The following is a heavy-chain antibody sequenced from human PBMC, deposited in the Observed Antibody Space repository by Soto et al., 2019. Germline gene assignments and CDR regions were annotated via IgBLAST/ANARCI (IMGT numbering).Heavy chain of an antibody. J-gene: IGHJ4*02. V-gene: IGHV1-2*02. CDR1: RDTFTDYY. CDR3: ARDSGYCTSTSCHYFDS. D-gene: IGHD2-2*01. Sequence: SVKVTGTAYRDTFTDYYMPWVRQSLGQALEWMGWISPDSGCTNYAQKLRRRVTMTRDTSITTAYMELSSLRSDDTAVYFCARDSGYCTSTSCHYFDSWAQASHLTTSS. CDR2: ISPDSGCT.